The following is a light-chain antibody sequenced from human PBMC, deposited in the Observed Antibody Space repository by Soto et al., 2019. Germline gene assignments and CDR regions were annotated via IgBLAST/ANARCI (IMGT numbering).Light chain of an antibody. Sequence: EIVMTQSPATLSVSPGERATLSCRASQSVSNNFAWYQQQPGQAPTLLIYGASTRATGIPARSIGRGSGTEFTLHISSLQAEDFSVDYCQQYNNWLRGTFGGGTKVEIK. J-gene: IGKJ4*01. CDR2: GAS. V-gene: IGKV3-15*01. CDR1: QSVSNN. CDR3: QQYNNWLRGT.